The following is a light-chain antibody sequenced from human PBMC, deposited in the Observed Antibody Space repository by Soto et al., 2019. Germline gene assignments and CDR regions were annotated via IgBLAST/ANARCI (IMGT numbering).Light chain of an antibody. J-gene: IGKJ5*01. CDR2: DAS. V-gene: IGKV3-11*01. CDR1: QSVSSY. Sequence: EIVLTQSPATLSLSPGERATLSCRASQSVSSYLAWYQKKPGQAPRLLIYDASNRASGIPARFSGSGSGTDFTLTISSLEPEDFAVYYCHQRSNWPPTFGQGTRLEIK. CDR3: HQRSNWPPT.